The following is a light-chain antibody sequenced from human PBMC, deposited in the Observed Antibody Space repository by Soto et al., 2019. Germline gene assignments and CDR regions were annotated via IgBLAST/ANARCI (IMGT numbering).Light chain of an antibody. J-gene: IGLJ3*02. CDR1: TSNIGGSNA. V-gene: IGLV1-44*01. CDR3: QAYDYSLTAFV. Sequence: QSVLTQPPSASGTPGQRVAISCSGSTSNIGGSNAVYWYQHVPGTAPKLLIHHNNLRPSGVPDRFSGSKFGTSASLAITGLQAEDEADYYCQAYDYSLTAFVFGGGTKLTVL. CDR2: HNN.